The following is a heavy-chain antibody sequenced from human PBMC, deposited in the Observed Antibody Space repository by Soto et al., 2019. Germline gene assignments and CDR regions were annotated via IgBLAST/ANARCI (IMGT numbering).Heavy chain of an antibody. CDR2: INPNSGGT. Sequence: QVQLVQSGAEVKKPGASVKVSCKASGYTFTGYYMHWVRQAPGQGLEWMGWINPNSGGTNYAQKFQGRVTMTRDTSITTAYRELSRLRSDDTAVYYCARGRRSLYSSSGGHFGYWGQGTLVTVSS. CDR3: ARGRRSLYSSSGGHFGY. J-gene: IGHJ4*02. CDR1: GYTFTGYY. V-gene: IGHV1-2*02. D-gene: IGHD6-13*01.